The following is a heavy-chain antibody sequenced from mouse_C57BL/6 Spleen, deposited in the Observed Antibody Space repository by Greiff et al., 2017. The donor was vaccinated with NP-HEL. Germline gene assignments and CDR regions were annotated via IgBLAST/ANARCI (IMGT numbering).Heavy chain of an antibody. V-gene: IGHV5-4*03. CDR1: GFTFSSYA. D-gene: IGHD1-1*01. CDR2: ISDGGSYT. Sequence: EVKLVESGGGLVKPGGSLKLSCAASGFTFSSYAMSWVRQTPEKRLEWVATISDGGSYTYYPDNVKGRFTISRDNAKNNLYLQMSHLKSEDTAMYYCARALFITTVVDWYFDVWGTGTTVIVSS. J-gene: IGHJ1*03. CDR3: ARALFITTVVDWYFDV.